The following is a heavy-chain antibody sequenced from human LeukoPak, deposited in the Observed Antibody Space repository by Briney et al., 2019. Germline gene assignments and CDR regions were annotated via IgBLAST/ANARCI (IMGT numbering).Heavy chain of an antibody. J-gene: IGHJ4*02. CDR3: ARAMTTVVTLDY. V-gene: IGHV1-69*04. D-gene: IGHD4-23*01. Sequence: ASVKVSCKASGGTFSSYAISWVRQAPGQGLEWMGRIIPILGIANYAQKFQGRVTITADKSTSTAYMELSSLRSEDTAVYYCARAMTTVVTLDYWGQGSLVTVSS. CDR2: IIPILGIA. CDR1: GGTFSSYA.